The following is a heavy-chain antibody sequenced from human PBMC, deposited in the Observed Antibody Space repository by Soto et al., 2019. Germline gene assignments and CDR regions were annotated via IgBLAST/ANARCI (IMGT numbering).Heavy chain of an antibody. Sequence: SETLSLTCAVSGASVSSTYWWSWVRQPPGKGPEWIGEINHRGSANYNPSLKSRVTISVDISKSQFSLRLTSVTAADTAVYYCARYNAASGTYYFDFWGQGALVTV. CDR1: GASVSSTYW. J-gene: IGHJ4*02. D-gene: IGHD6-13*01. V-gene: IGHV4-4*02. CDR2: INHRGSA. CDR3: ARYNAASGTYYFDF.